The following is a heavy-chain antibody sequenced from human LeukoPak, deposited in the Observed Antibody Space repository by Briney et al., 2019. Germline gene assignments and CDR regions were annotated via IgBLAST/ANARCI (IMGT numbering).Heavy chain of an antibody. V-gene: IGHV3-48*01. Sequence: GGSLRLSCAASGFTFSSYSMNWLRQAPGKGLEWVSYISSSSSTIYYADSVKGRFTISRDNAKNSLYLQMNSLRAEDTAVYYCARDVRKLFDYWGQGTLVTVSS. CDR2: ISSSSSTI. J-gene: IGHJ4*02. CDR1: GFTFSSYS. CDR3: ARDVRKLFDY.